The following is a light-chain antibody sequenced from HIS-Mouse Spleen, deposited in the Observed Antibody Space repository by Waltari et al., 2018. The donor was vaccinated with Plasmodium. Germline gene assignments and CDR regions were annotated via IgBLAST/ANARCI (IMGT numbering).Light chain of an antibody. CDR3: QSADSSGTYQV. J-gene: IGLJ2*01. Sequence: SYELTQPPSVSVSPGQTARITCSGDALPKQYAYWYQQKPGQAPVLVIYKDSERPSGFPGRFSGSSSGTTVTLTISGVQAEDEADYYCQSADSSGTYQVFGGGTKLTVL. CDR1: ALPKQY. CDR2: KDS. V-gene: IGLV3-25*03.